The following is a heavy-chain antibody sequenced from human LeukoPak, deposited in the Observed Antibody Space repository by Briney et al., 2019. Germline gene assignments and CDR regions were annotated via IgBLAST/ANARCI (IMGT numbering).Heavy chain of an antibody. CDR2: MNPNSGNT. J-gene: IGHJ6*02. Sequence: ASVKVSCKASGGTFSSYAISWVRQATGQGLEWMGWMNPNSGNTGYAQKFQGRVTMTRNTSISTAYMELSSLRSEDTAVYYCASQAGYSSSWYYYYYGMDVWGQGTTVTVSS. D-gene: IGHD6-13*01. CDR1: GGTFSSYA. V-gene: IGHV1-8*02. CDR3: ASQAGYSSSWYYYYYGMDV.